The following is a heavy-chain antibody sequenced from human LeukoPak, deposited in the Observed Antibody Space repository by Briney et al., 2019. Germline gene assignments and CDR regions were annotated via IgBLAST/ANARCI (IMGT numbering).Heavy chain of an antibody. V-gene: IGHV3-7*01. J-gene: IGHJ6*04. CDR2: INQGGSEK. Sequence: PGGSLRLSCAASGFTFSNYWMTWVRQAPGKGLEWVASINQGGSEKYYVDSVKGRFTISRDNAKNSLYLQVNSLRAEDTAVYYCAELGITMIGGVWGKGTTVTISS. D-gene: IGHD3-10*02. CDR3: AELGITMIGGV. CDR1: GFTFSNYW.